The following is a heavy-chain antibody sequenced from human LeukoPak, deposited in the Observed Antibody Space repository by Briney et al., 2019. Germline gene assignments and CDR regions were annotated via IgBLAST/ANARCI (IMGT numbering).Heavy chain of an antibody. CDR3: ARIDGSSWKGDY. CDR1: GYTFTGYY. CDR2: INPNSGGT. D-gene: IGHD6-13*01. V-gene: IGHV1-2*02. Sequence: ASVKVSCKTSGYTFTGYYMHWVRRAPGQGLEWMGWINPNSGGTNYAQKFQGRVTMTRDTSISTAYMELSRLRSDDTAVYYCARIDGSSWKGDYWGQGTLVTVSS. J-gene: IGHJ4*02.